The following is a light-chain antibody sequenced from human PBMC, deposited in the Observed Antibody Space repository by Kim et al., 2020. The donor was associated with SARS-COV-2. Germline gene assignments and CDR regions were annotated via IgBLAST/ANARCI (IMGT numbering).Light chain of an antibody. V-gene: IGLV3-21*04. J-gene: IGLJ2*01. CDR3: QVWHRSSEHVL. Sequence: SYELTQPLSVSVAPGKTARITCGGNNIGSKHVHWYQQRPGQAPVLVIYYDSDRPSGIPERFSGSNSGNTATLTISRVEAGDEADYYCQVWHRSSEHVLFGGGTQLTVL. CDR1: NIGSKH. CDR2: YDS.